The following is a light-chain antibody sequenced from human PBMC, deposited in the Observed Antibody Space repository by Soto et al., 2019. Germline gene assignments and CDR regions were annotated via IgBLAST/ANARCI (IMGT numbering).Light chain of an antibody. CDR3: QQRSNWPPWT. J-gene: IGKJ1*01. CDR2: DAS. Sequence: EIVLTQSPATLSLSPGERATLSCRASQSVSSYLAWYQQKPGQAPRLLIYDASNWATGIPARFSGSGSGTDFTLTIISLEPEDFAVYYCQQRSNWPPWTFGQGTKVEIK. V-gene: IGKV3-11*01. CDR1: QSVSSY.